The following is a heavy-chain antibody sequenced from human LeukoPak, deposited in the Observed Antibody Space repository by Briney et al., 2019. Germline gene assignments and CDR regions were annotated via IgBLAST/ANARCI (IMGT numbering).Heavy chain of an antibody. CDR3: ARDKDYFDSGGAFDI. J-gene: IGHJ3*02. CDR2: IYYSGST. D-gene: IGHD3-22*01. V-gene: IGHV4-59*01. CDR1: GGSISSYY. Sequence: SETLSLTCTVSGGSISSYYWSWIRQPPGKGLEWIGHIYYSGSTHYNPSLKSRVTISVDTSKNQFSLKLSSVTAADTAVYYCARDKDYFDSGGAFDIWGQGTMVTVSS.